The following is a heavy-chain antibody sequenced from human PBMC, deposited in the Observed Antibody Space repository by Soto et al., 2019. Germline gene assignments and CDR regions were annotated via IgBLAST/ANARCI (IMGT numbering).Heavy chain of an antibody. CDR1: GYTFTGYY. D-gene: IGHD6-19*01. Sequence: ASVKVSCKASGYTFTGYYMHWVRQAPGQGLEWMGWINPNSGGTNYAQKFQGWVTMTRDTSISTAYMELSRLRSDDTAVYYCARVGSSGWSFSVFDIWGQGKMVTVSS. V-gene: IGHV1-2*04. J-gene: IGHJ3*02. CDR2: INPNSGGT. CDR3: ARVGSSGWSFSVFDI.